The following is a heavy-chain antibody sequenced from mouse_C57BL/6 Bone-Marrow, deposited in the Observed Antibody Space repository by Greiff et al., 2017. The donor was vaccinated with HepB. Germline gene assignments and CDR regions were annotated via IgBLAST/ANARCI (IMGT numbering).Heavy chain of an antibody. CDR2: LHPSDSDT. V-gene: IGHV1-74*01. CDR1: GYTFTSYW. D-gene: IGHD1-1*01. Sequence: QVQLQQPGAELVKPGASVKVSCKASGYTFTSYWMHWVKQRPGQGLEWIGRLHPSDSDTNYNQKFKGKATLTVDKSSSTAYMQLSSLTSEDSAVYYCAIYYGSSGWYFDVWGTGTTVTVSS. CDR3: AIYYGSSGWYFDV. J-gene: IGHJ1*03.